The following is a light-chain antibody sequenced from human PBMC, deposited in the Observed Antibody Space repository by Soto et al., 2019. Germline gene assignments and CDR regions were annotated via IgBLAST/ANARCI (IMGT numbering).Light chain of an antibody. CDR1: SSNIGNNY. J-gene: IGLJ7*02. CDR2: DDY. Sequence: QSVLTQPPSVSAAPGQKVTISCSGSSSNIGNNYVSWYQQLPGTAPKFLIYDDYKRPSGIPDRFSGSKSGTSATLVITGLQTGDEADYYCGTWDTSLYTVVFGGGTQLTAL. CDR3: GTWDTSLYTVV. V-gene: IGLV1-51*01.